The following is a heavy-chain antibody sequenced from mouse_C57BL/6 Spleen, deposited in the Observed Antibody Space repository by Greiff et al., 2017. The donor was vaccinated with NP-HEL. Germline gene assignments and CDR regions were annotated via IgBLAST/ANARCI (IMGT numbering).Heavy chain of an antibody. Sequence: QVQLQQSGPELVKPGASVKISCKTSGYAFSSSWMNWVKQRPGKGLERIGRIYPGDGDTNYNGKFKGKATLTADKSSSTAYMQLSSLTSEDSAVYFCARGELGDYWGQGTTLTVSS. CDR1: GYAFSSSW. CDR2: IYPGDGDT. V-gene: IGHV1-82*01. D-gene: IGHD4-1*01. CDR3: ARGELGDY. J-gene: IGHJ2*01.